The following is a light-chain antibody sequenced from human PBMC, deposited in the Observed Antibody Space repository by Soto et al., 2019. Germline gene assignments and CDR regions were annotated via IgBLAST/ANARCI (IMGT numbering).Light chain of an antibody. CDR1: QSVNSY. CDR3: QQRSNWPTAYT. CDR2: DAS. V-gene: IGKV3-11*01. J-gene: IGKJ2*01. Sequence: EIVLTQSPATLSLSPGERATLSCRASQSVNSYLAWYQQKPGQAPRLLIYDASNRATGIPARFSGSGSGTDFKHTISSLEPEDFAVYYCQQRSNWPTAYTFGQGTKLEI.